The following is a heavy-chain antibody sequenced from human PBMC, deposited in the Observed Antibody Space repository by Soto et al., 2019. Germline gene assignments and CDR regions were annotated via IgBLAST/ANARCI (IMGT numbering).Heavy chain of an antibody. J-gene: IGHJ5*02. D-gene: IGHD6-19*01. V-gene: IGHV5-51*01. CDR1: GYTFTTHW. CDR2: IYPGDSDT. CDR3: ARRAQMENSAWSLSGWFDP. Sequence: EVQLVQSGAEVKKPGEFLRISCQGSGYTFTTHWIAWVRQKPGKGLEYMGIIYPGDSDTRYSPSFQGQVSISADKSTNTVYLHLGGLKASDTAIYYCARRAQMENSAWSLSGWFDPWGQGTRVTVSS.